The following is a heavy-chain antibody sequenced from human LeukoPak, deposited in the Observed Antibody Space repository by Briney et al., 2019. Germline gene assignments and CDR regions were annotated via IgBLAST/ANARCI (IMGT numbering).Heavy chain of an antibody. D-gene: IGHD3-22*01. CDR1: GFTFSSYG. CDR3: ARVNYYDLHFDY. Sequence: GGSLRLSCAASGFTFSSYGMSWVRQAPGKGLEWVSAISGSGGSTYYADSVKGRFTISRDNSKNTLYLQMNSLRAEDTAVYYCARVNYYDLHFDYWGQGTLVTVSS. CDR2: ISGSGGST. J-gene: IGHJ4*02. V-gene: IGHV3-23*01.